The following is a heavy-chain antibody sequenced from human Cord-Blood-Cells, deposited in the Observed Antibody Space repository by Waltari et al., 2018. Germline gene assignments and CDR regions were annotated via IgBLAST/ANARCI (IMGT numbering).Heavy chain of an antibody. CDR3: ARGVGAIFGVVIINNYGMDV. Sequence: QVQLVQSGAEVKKPGSSVKVSCKASGGTFSSYAISWVRQAPGQGLEWMGGIIPILGTANYAQRFQGRVTITADEATSTAYMELSSLRSEDTAVYYCARGVGAIFGVVIINNYGMDVWGQGTTVTVSS. J-gene: IGHJ6*02. V-gene: IGHV1-69*01. CDR1: GGTFSSYA. D-gene: IGHD3-3*01. CDR2: IIPILGTA.